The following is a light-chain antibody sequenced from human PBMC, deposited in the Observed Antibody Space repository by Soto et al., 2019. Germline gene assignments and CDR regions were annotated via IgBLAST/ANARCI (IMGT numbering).Light chain of an antibody. CDR3: QQYGSSLLT. V-gene: IGKV3-15*01. CDR1: QRVNGN. Sequence: VVLTQSPATLSVSPGERATLSCRASQRVNGNLAWYQQRPGQAPRLLIHGASTRCTGIPARFSGSGSGTDFTLNISRLESEAFAVYYCQQYGSSLLTFGPGTKVDIK. J-gene: IGKJ3*01. CDR2: GAS.